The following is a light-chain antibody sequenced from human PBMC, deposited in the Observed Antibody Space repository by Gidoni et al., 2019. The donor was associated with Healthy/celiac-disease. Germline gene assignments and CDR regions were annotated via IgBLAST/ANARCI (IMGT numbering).Light chain of an antibody. Sequence: DIVRTQSPDSLAVSLGERATINCKSSQSVLYSSNNNNYVAWYQQKPGQPPKLLIYWASTRESGVPDRFSGIGSVTDFTLTISSLQAEDVAVYYCQQYYSTPLTFGGGTKVEIK. CDR1: QSVLYSSNNNNY. J-gene: IGKJ4*01. CDR2: WAS. V-gene: IGKV4-1*01. CDR3: QQYYSTPLT.